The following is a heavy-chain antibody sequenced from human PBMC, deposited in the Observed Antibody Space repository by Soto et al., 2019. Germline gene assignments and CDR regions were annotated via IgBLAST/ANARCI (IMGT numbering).Heavy chain of an antibody. D-gene: IGHD2-2*01. CDR2: IIPIFGTA. J-gene: IGHJ4*02. Sequence: RASVKVSCKASGGTFSSYAISWVRQAPGQGLEWMGGIIPIFGTANYAQKFQGRVTITADESTSTAYMELSSLRSEDTAVYYCASGEGGYCISTSCAIRNYFDYWGQGTLVTVSS. CDR1: GGTFSSYA. V-gene: IGHV1-69*13. CDR3: ASGEGGYCISTSCAIRNYFDY.